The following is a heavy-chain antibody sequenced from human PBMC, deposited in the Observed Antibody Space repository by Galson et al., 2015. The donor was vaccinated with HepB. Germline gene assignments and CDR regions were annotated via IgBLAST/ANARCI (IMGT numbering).Heavy chain of an antibody. D-gene: IGHD2-15*01. CDR3: ARVGGIGACSGGSCSSP. CDR2: IIPILGIA. Sequence: CKASGGTFSSYAISWVRQAPGQGLEWMGGIIPILGIANYAQKFQGRVTITADKSTSTAYMELSSLRSEDTAVYYCARVGGIGACSGGSCSSPWGQGTLVTVSS. J-gene: IGHJ5*02. CDR1: GGTFSSYA. V-gene: IGHV1-69*10.